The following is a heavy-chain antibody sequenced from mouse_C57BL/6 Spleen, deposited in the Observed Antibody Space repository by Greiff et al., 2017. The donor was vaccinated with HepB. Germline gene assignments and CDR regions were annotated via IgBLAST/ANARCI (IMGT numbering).Heavy chain of an antibody. CDR3: ASAQLRDSWFAY. Sequence: QVQLQQSGAELVKPGASVKMSCKASGYTFTSYWITWVKQRPGQGLEWIGDIYPGSGSTNYNEKFKSKATLTVDTSSSTAYMQLSSLTSEDSAVYYCASAQLRDSWFAYWGQGTLVTVSA. D-gene: IGHD3-2*02. V-gene: IGHV1-55*01. J-gene: IGHJ3*01. CDR1: GYTFTSYW. CDR2: IYPGSGST.